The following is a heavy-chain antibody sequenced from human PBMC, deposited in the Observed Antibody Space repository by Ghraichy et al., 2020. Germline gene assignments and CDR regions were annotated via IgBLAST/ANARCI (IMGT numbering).Heavy chain of an antibody. D-gene: IGHD6-13*01. V-gene: IGHV3-21*01. CDR1: GFTFSTYS. CDR3: ARDSTNSGTPDY. J-gene: IGHJ4*02. CDR2: ISSTSFNI. Sequence: GGSLRLSCEASGFTFSTYSMNWVRQAPGKRLEWVSSISSTSFNIYYADSLQGRFTISRDNAKNSLYLQMNSLRAEDTAVYYCARDSTNSGTPDYWGQGTLVTVSS.